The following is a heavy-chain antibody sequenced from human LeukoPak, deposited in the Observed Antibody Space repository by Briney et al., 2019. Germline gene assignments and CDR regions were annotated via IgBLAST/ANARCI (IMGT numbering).Heavy chain of an antibody. D-gene: IGHD5-12*01. Sequence: ASVKVSCKASGHTFTGYYIHWVRQAPGQGLEWMGWINPNSGGTNFAQKFQGRFTMTRDTSTTTAYMELSSLRSDDTAIYYCARARMGSAYDYFDYWGQGTLVTVSS. J-gene: IGHJ4*02. CDR3: ARARMGSAYDYFDY. CDR1: GHTFTGYY. V-gene: IGHV1-2*02. CDR2: INPNSGGT.